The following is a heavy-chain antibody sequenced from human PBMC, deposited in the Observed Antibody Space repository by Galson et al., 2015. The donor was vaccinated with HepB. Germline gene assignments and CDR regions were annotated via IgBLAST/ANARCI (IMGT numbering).Heavy chain of an antibody. CDR1: GFTFSNYG. D-gene: IGHD6-13*01. V-gene: IGHV3-30*18. CDR3: AKPAGVKSHFDY. CDR2: ISYDGNNK. Sequence: SLRLSRAACGFTFSNYGMHWFRQAPGTGLEWGGVISYDGNNKNYADPVKGRFTISRDNSKNTLYLQMDSLRAEDTAVYYCAKPAGVKSHFDYWGQGTLVTVSS. J-gene: IGHJ4*02.